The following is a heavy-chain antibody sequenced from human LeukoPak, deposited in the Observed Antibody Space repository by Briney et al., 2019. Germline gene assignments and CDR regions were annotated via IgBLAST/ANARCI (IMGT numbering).Heavy chain of an antibody. CDR2: VYSSGST. V-gene: IGHV4-4*07. CDR1: GGSISNYY. Sequence: SETLSLTCTVSGGSISNYYWSWIRQPAGKGLEWIGRVYSSGSTNYNPSLKSRVTMSVDTSKNQFSLKLSSVTAADTAVYYCARPRGQYCSGGSCYSVWFDPWGQGTLVTVSS. J-gene: IGHJ5*02. D-gene: IGHD2-15*01. CDR3: ARPRGQYCSGGSCYSVWFDP.